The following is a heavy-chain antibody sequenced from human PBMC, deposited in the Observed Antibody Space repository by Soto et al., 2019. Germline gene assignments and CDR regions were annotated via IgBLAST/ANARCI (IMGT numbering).Heavy chain of an antibody. J-gene: IGHJ4*02. CDR3: AKDGPYCSSTSCYQGYYFDY. CDR1: GFTFSSYA. V-gene: IGHV3-23*01. D-gene: IGHD2-2*01. CDR2: ISGSGGST. Sequence: GGSLRLSCAASGFTFSSYAMSWVRQAPGKGLEWVSAISGSGGSTYYADSVKGRFTISRDNSKNTLYLQMNSLRAEDTAVYYCAKDGPYCSSTSCYQGYYFDYWGQGTLVTVSS.